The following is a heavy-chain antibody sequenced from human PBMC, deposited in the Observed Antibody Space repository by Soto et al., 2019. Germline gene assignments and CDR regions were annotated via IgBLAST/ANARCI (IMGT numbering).Heavy chain of an antibody. D-gene: IGHD3-9*01. CDR1: GFTFSSYA. J-gene: IGHJ6*02. V-gene: IGHV3-23*01. Sequence: VGSLRLSCAASGFTFSSYAMSWVRKAPGKGLEWVSAISCSGGSTYYADSVKGRFTISRDNSKNTLYLQMNSLRAEDTAVYYCAKGSTAVYFDWLQTTPLYYYYYGMDVWGQGTTVTAP. CDR2: ISCSGGST. CDR3: AKGSTAVYFDWLQTTPLYYYYYGMDV.